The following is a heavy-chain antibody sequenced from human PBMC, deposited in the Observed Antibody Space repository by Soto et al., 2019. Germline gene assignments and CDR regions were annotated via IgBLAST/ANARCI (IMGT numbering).Heavy chain of an antibody. CDR2: ISTSGST. Sequence: SETLSLTCSVSGGSISSYYWSWIRQPAGKGLEWVGRISTSGSTNYNPSLKSRVTMSVDTSKNHFSLNLRSVTAADTAFYYCVRVGMIGTVLGSWFDPWGQGTLVTVS. V-gene: IGHV4-4*07. CDR1: GGSISSYY. CDR3: VRVGMIGTVLGSWFDP. D-gene: IGHD2-21*01. J-gene: IGHJ5*02.